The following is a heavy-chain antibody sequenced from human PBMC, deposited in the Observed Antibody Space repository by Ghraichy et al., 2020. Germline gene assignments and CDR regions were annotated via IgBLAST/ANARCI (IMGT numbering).Heavy chain of an antibody. J-gene: IGHJ6*02. Sequence: GGSLRLSCKGSGYSFTSYWIAWVRQMPGKGLEWMGIVFPGDSDTRYSPSFQGQVTMSADKSISTAYLQWSSLKASDTAIYYCARQVTTDRTDYGMDVWGQGTTVTVSS. V-gene: IGHV5-51*01. CDR1: GYSFTSYW. D-gene: IGHD4-17*01. CDR2: VFPGDSDT. CDR3: ARQVTTDRTDYGMDV.